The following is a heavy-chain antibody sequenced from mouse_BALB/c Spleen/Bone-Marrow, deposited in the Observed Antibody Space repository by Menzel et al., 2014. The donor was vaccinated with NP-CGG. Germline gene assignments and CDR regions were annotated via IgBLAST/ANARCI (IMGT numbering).Heavy chain of an antibody. CDR2: IYPGDGDT. CDR3: ARTYGSSYSVY. CDR1: GYAFSSSW. J-gene: IGHJ3*01. Sequence: QVQLQQSGPELVKPGASVKISCRASGYAFSSSWMNWVKQRPGQGLEWIGRIYPGDGDTNYNGKFKGKATLTADKSSSTAYMQLSSLTSVDSAVYFCARTYGSSYSVYWGQGTLVTVSA. V-gene: IGHV1-82*01. D-gene: IGHD1-1*01.